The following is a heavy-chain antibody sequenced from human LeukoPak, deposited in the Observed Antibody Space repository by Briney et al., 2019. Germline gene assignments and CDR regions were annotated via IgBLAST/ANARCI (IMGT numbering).Heavy chain of an antibody. V-gene: IGHV3-72*01. Sequence: GGSLRLSCAASGFTFSDHYMDWVRQAPGKGLERVGRTRNKANSYTTEYAASVKGRFTISRDDSKNSLYLQMNSLKTEDTAVYYCAREGSGWSGGFGAFDIWGQGTMVTVSS. D-gene: IGHD6-19*01. CDR3: AREGSGWSGGFGAFDI. CDR2: TRNKANSYTT. CDR1: GFTFSDHY. J-gene: IGHJ3*02.